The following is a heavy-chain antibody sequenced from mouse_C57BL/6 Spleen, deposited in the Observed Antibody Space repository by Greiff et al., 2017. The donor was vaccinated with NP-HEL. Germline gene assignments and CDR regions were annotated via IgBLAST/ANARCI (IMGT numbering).Heavy chain of an antibody. J-gene: IGHJ4*01. CDR1: GYTFTDYY. CDR2: INPNNGGT. Sequence: EVQLQQSGPELVKPGASVMISCKASGYTFTDYYMNWVKQSHGKSLEWIGDINPNNGGTSYNQKFKGKATLTVDKSSSTAYMELRSLTSEDSAVYYCAREMNSYAMDYWGQGTSVTVSS. CDR3: AREMNSYAMDY. V-gene: IGHV1-26*01.